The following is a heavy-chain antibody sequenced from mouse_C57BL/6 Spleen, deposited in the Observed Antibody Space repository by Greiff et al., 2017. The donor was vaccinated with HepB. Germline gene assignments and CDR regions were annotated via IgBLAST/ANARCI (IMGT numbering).Heavy chain of an antibody. J-gene: IGHJ3*01. D-gene: IGHD1-1*01. Sequence: EVQGVESGGGLVQPGGSLKLSCAASGFTFSDYGMAWVRQAPRKGPEWVAFISNLAYSIYYADTVTGRFTISRENAKNTLSLEMSSLRSEDTAMYYCARPLYYYGSSPFAYWGQGTLVTVSA. CDR1: GFTFSDYG. CDR2: ISNLAYSI. CDR3: ARPLYYYGSSPFAY. V-gene: IGHV5-15*01.